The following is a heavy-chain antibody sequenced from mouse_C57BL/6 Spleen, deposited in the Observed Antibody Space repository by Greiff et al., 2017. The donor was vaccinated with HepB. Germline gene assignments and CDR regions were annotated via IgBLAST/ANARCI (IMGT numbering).Heavy chain of an antibody. V-gene: IGHV1-7*01. CDR2: INPSSGYT. Sequence: VQLQHSGAELAKPGASVKLSCKASGYTFTSYWMHWVKQRPGQGLEWIGYINPSSGYTKYNQKFKDKATLTADKSSSTAYMQLSSLTYEDSAVYYCANYGSSSSRYFDVWGTGTTVTVSS. CDR3: ANYGSSSSRYFDV. CDR1: GYTFTSYW. J-gene: IGHJ1*03. D-gene: IGHD1-1*01.